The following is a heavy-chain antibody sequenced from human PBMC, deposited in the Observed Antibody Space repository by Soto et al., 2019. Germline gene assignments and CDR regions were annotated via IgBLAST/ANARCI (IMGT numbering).Heavy chain of an antibody. CDR2: IYYSGST. CDR3: ARGGIQLWSRSAFGI. J-gene: IGHJ3*02. Sequence: SETLSLTCTVSGGSVSANVYYWGWVRQPPGKGLEWLGYIYYSGSTNYNPSLKSRVTISVDTSKNQFSLKLSSVTAADTAVYYCARGGIQLWSRSAFGIWGQGTMVTVSS. CDR1: GGSVSANVYY. V-gene: IGHV4-61*08. D-gene: IGHD5-18*01.